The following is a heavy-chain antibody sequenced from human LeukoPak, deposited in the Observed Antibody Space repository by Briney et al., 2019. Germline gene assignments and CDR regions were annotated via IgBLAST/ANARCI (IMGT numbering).Heavy chain of an antibody. Sequence: GGSLRLSCAASGFTFSDYYTSWVRQAPGKGLEWVSYISSSGTTIYYADSVKGRFTISRDNAKNSLSLQMNSLRAEDTAVYYCARDRRPLGFDYWGQGTLVTVSS. D-gene: IGHD3-16*01. CDR2: ISSSGTTI. CDR1: GFTFSDYY. V-gene: IGHV3-11*01. CDR3: ARDRRPLGFDY. J-gene: IGHJ4*02.